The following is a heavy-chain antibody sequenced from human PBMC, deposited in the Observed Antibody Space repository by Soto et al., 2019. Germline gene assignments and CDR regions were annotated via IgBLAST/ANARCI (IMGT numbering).Heavy chain of an antibody. Sequence: SVKVSCKASGGTFSRYSITWVRQAPGHGLEWIGRIIPIFGIASYAQKFQGRVTITADESTSTAYMELSSLRSDDTAVYYCAREDRDRETGLVPAXIDGMDVWG. D-gene: IGHD2-2*01. J-gene: IGHJ6*02. CDR3: AREDRDRETGLVPAXIDGMDV. CDR2: IIPIFGIA. V-gene: IGHV1-69*13. CDR1: GGTFSRYS.